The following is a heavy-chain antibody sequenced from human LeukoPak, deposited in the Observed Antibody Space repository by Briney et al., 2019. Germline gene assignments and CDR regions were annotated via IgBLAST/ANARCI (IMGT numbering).Heavy chain of an antibody. D-gene: IGHD3-3*01. J-gene: IGHJ5*02. CDR1: GGSISSYY. V-gene: IGHV4-59*01. Sequence: KPSETLSLTWTVSGGSISSYYWSWIRQPPGKGLEWIGYIYYSGSTNYNPSLKSRVTISVDTSKNQFSLKLSSVTAADTAVYYCARVQRGRVTIFEPWGQGTLVTVSS. CDR2: IYYSGST. CDR3: ARVQRGRVTIFEP.